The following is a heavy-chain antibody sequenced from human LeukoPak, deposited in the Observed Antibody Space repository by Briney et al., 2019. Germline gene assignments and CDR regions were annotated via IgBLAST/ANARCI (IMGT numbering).Heavy chain of an antibody. D-gene: IGHD2-15*01. CDR1: GFTSSNAW. CDR2: IKTKTDGETT. V-gene: IGHV3-15*01. Sequence: GGSLRLSCTASGFTSSNAWMTWVRQVPGKGLEWVGLIKTKTDGETTDYAAPVKGRFTISRDDSKNTVFLQMNMLKTDDTAVYYCSTDPADTLVYWGQGTLVTVSS. CDR3: STDPADTLVY. J-gene: IGHJ4*02.